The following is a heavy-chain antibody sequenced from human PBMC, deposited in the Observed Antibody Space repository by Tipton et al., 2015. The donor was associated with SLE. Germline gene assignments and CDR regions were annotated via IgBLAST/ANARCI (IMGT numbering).Heavy chain of an antibody. D-gene: IGHD5-12*01. CDR3: ASSAVGYRNFDS. Sequence: TLSLTCAVYTESLSGYYWSWIRQPPGKGLEWIGEINSLGSTNNNPSLKSRATISVDMSKNQFFLNLTSVTAADTAVYFCASSAVGYRNFDSWGQGILVTVSS. V-gene: IGHV4-34*04. CDR2: INSLGST. CDR1: TESLSGYY. J-gene: IGHJ4*02.